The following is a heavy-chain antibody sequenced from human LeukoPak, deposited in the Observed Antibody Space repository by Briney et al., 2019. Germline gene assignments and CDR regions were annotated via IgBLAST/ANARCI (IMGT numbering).Heavy chain of an antibody. V-gene: IGHV3-7*01. CDR2: IKQDGSEK. CDR1: GFTFSSYW. J-gene: IGHJ3*02. Sequence: GGSLRLSCAASGFTFSSYWMSWVRQAPGKGLEWVANIKQDGSEKYYVDSVKGRFTISRDNAKNSLYLQMNSLRAEDTAVYYCARIIDPVTAAAAPDAFDIWGQGTMVTVSS. CDR3: ARIIDPVTAAAAPDAFDI. D-gene: IGHD6-13*01.